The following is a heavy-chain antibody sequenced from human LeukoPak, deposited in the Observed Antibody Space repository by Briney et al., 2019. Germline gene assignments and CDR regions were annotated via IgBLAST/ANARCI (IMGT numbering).Heavy chain of an antibody. D-gene: IGHD2-8*02. J-gene: IGHJ4*02. CDR3: ARALVRGGDY. CDR1: GYTFTDYY. Sequence: GASVKVSCKASGYTFTDYYMHWGRQAPGQGLEWMGWINPNSGGTNYAQRFQGRVTMARDTSISTAYMELSSLRSDDTAVYYCARALVRGGDYWGQGTLVTVSS. CDR2: INPNSGGT. V-gene: IGHV1-2*02.